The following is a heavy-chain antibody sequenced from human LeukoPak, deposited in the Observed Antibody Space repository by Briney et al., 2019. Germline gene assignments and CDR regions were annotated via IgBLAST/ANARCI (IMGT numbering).Heavy chain of an antibody. CDR3: AKVSYCGGDCYPAHNWFDP. D-gene: IGHD2-21*02. Sequence: GGSLRLSCAASGFTFSSYAMSWVRQAPGKGLEWVSAISGSGGSTYYAGSVKGRFTISRDNSKNTLYLQMNSLRAEDTAVYYCAKVSYCGGDCYPAHNWFDPWGQGTLVTVSS. CDR1: GFTFSSYA. J-gene: IGHJ5*02. CDR2: ISGSGGST. V-gene: IGHV3-23*01.